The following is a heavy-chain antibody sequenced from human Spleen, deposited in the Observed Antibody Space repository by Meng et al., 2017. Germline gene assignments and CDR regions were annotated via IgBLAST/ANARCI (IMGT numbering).Heavy chain of an antibody. CDR1: GFTFSNAW. J-gene: IGHJ4*01. V-gene: IGHV3-15*01. CDR3: SGHVDY. CDR2: KKSNFDGGTV. Sequence: GESLKISCAASGFTFSNAWMTWARQAPGKGLEWSGRKKSNFDGGTVDYASAVKGRFFISREDSENAYYMQMNSLKTEDTYVDSCSGHVDYWGHGTLVTVSS.